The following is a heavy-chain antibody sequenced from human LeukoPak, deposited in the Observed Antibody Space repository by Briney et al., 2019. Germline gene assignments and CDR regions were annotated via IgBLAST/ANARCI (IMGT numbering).Heavy chain of an antibody. D-gene: IGHD3-22*01. V-gene: IGHV4-30-4*01. J-gene: IGHJ4*02. Sequence: SETLSLTCTVSGGSISSGDYYWSWMRQPPGKGLEWIGYIYYSGSTYYNPSLKSRVTISVDTSKNQFSLKLSSVTAADTAVYYCAREGGGYYDSSGYAFDYWGQGTLVTVSS. CDR2: IYYSGST. CDR3: AREGGGYYDSSGYAFDY. CDR1: GGSISSGDYY.